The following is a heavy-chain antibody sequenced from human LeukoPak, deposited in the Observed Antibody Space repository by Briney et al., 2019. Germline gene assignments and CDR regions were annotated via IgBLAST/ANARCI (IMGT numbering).Heavy chain of an antibody. D-gene: IGHD3-10*01. CDR3: ARASMVRGIPASFDY. CDR1: GFTFSYYE. Sequence: PGGSLRLSCAASGFTFSYYEMNWVRQAPGKGLEWVSYISNSGATIYYADSVKGRFTISRDNAKSSLFLQMNSLRAEDTGVYYCARASMVRGIPASFDYWGQGTLVSVSS. J-gene: IGHJ4*02. CDR2: ISNSGATI. V-gene: IGHV3-48*03.